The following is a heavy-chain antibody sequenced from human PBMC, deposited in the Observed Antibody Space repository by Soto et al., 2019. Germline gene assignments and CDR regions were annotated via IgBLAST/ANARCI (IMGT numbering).Heavy chain of an antibody. D-gene: IGHD3-3*01. J-gene: IGHJ3*02. CDR3: ARDQDDSSDAFDI. CDR1: GFTFNSYS. Sequence: GSLRLSCAVSGFTFNSYSMNWVRQAPGKGLEWVSSISSFSNYMYYTDSVKGRFTISRDNARNSLYLQMNSLRAEDTAVYYCARDQDDSSDAFDIWGQGTMVTVSS. V-gene: IGHV3-21*01. CDR2: ISSFSNYM.